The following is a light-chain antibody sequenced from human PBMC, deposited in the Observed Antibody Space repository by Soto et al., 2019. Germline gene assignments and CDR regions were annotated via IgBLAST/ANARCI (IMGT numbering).Light chain of an antibody. CDR2: EVS. Sequence: QSVLTQPASVSGSPGQSITISCTGTSSDVGSYNLVSWYQQYPGKAPKLMIYEVSKWPSGVSNRFSGSKSGNTASLTISGLQVEDEADYYCSSHAGSSIVFGTGTKLTAL. J-gene: IGLJ1*01. V-gene: IGLV2-23*02. CDR1: SSDVGSYNL. CDR3: SSHAGSSIV.